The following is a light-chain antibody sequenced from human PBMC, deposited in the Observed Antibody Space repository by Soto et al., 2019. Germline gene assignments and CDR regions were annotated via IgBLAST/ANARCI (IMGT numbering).Light chain of an antibody. CDR2: GAS. CDR3: QQYGSSPRT. J-gene: IGKJ2*01. CDR1: QSVSSSY. Sequence: EIVLTQSPGTLSLSPGERATLSCRVSQSVSSSYLAWYQQKPGQAPRLLMYGASSRATGIPDRFSGSGSGTDFTLTISRLEPEDSAVYYCQQYGSSPRTFGQGTKLEIK. V-gene: IGKV3-20*01.